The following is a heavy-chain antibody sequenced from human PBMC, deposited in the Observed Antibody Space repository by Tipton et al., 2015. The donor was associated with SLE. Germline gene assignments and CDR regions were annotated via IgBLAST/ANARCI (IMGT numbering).Heavy chain of an antibody. D-gene: IGHD6-13*01. CDR2: VYTTGST. CDR3: ARRRGSSWYEDYFDY. J-gene: IGHJ4*02. CDR1: GDSISTYY. Sequence: TLSLTCTVSGDSISTYYWSWIRQPPGRGLEWIGYVYTTGSTTYNPSLQRRVSISVDTSKNQFSLNLSSLTAADTAVYYCARRRGSSWYEDYFDYWGQGTLVTVSS. V-gene: IGHV4-4*08.